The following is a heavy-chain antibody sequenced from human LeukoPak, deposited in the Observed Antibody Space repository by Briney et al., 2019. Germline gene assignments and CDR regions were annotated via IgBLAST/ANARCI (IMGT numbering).Heavy chain of an antibody. D-gene: IGHD3-22*01. J-gene: IGHJ4*02. CDR2: INHSGST. CDR3: ARGRKYPNYYDSSGYYPH. Sequence: PSEXLSLTCAVYGGSFSGYYWSWLRQPPGKGLEGIGEINHSGSTNYNPSLKSRVTISVDTSKNQFSLKLSSVTAADTAVYYCARGRKYPNYYDSSGYYPHWGQGTLVTVSS. CDR1: GGSFSGYY. V-gene: IGHV4-34*01.